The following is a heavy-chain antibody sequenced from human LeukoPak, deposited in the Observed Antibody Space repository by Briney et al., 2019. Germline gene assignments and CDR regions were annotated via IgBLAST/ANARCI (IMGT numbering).Heavy chain of an antibody. D-gene: IGHD1-26*01. V-gene: IGHV3-74*01. CDR1: GFTFSSYW. Sequence: GGSLRLSCAASGFTFSSYWMHWVRQAPWKGLVWVSRINSDGSSTRYADSEKSRFTISRDNAKNTLYLQMNSLRAEDTAVYYCVRGVGGDSRFDPWGRGTLVTVSS. CDR3: VRGVGGDSRFDP. CDR2: INSDGSST. J-gene: IGHJ5*02.